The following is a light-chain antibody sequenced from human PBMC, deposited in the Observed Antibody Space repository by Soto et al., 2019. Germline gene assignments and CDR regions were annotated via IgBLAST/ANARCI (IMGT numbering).Light chain of an antibody. CDR2: EGS. J-gene: IGLJ3*02. CDR3: CSYAGSSTWV. Sequence: QSVLTHPASVSGSPGQSITISCTGTSRDVGSYNLVSWYQQHPGKAPKLMIYEGSKRPSGVSNRFSGSKSGNSSSLTISGLHTEDEAYDYCCSYAGSSTWVFGGGTNLPS. V-gene: IGLV2-23*01. CDR1: SRDVGSYNL.